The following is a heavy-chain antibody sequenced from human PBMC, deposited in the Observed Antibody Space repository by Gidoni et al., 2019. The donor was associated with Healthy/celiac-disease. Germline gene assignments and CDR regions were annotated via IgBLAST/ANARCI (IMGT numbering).Heavy chain of an antibody. D-gene: IGHD1-7*01. Sequence: EVQLVESGGCLVQPGGSLRLSCAASGFTFSSYWMSWVRQAPGKGLEWVANIKQDGSEKYYVDSVKGRFTISRDNAKNSLYLQMNSLRAEDTAVYYCARELELRENNWFDPWGQGTLVTVSS. J-gene: IGHJ5*02. CDR2: IKQDGSEK. CDR3: ARELELRENNWFDP. CDR1: GFTFSSYW. V-gene: IGHV3-7*03.